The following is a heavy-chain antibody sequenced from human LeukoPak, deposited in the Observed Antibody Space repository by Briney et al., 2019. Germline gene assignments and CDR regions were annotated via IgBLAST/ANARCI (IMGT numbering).Heavy chain of an antibody. CDR1: GYTFTSYG. CDR2: ISAYNGNT. J-gene: IGHJ6*04. CDR3: ARMGSGNAYYYYYYYGMDV. Sequence: GASVTVSCKASGYTFTSYGISWVRQAPGQGLEWMGWISAYNGNTNYAQKLQGRVTMTTDTSTSTAYMELRSLRSDDTAVYYCARMGSGNAYYYYYYYGMDVWGKGTTVTVSS. V-gene: IGHV1-18*04. D-gene: IGHD3-10*01.